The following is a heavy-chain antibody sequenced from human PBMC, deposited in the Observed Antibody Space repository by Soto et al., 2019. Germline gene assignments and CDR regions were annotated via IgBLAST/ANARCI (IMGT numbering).Heavy chain of an antibody. CDR1: GGSISSSSYY. J-gene: IGHJ5*02. D-gene: IGHD5-18*01. CDR3: ARTLWLPYNWFDP. Sequence: QLQLQESGPGLVKPSETLSLTCTVSGGSISSSSYYWGWIRQPPGKGLEWIGSIYYSGSTYYNPSLKSRVTISVDTSKNQFSLKLSSVTAADTAVYYCARTLWLPYNWFDPWGQGTLVTVSS. CDR2: IYYSGST. V-gene: IGHV4-39*01.